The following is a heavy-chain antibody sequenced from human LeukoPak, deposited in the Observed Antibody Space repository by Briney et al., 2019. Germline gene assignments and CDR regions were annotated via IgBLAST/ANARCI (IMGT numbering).Heavy chain of an antibody. CDR3: ATHGHYYDTSGYYSIPDF. J-gene: IGHJ4*02. CDR2: VWSDGNGK. D-gene: IGHD3-22*01. CDR1: GFTFSTYG. V-gene: IGHV3-33*01. Sequence: TGGSLRLSCAASGFTFSTYGMHWVRQAPGKGLEWVALVWSDGNGKFYADSVKGRFTISIDNSKNTVYLQMSSLRVEDPAVYYCATHGHYYDTSGYYSIPDFSGQGTLVTVSS.